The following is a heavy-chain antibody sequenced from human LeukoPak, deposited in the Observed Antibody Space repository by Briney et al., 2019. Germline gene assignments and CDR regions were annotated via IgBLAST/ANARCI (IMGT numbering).Heavy chain of an antibody. V-gene: IGHV3-33*01. CDR2: IWYGGRNK. CDR3: ARHSEDYFDY. J-gene: IGHJ4*02. CDR1: GFTFSSYG. D-gene: IGHD2-15*01. Sequence: GGSLRLSCAASGFTFSSYGMHWVRQAPGKGLEWVAVIWYGGRNKYYADSVKGRFTISRDNSKNTLYLQMNSLGAEDTAVYYCARHSEDYFDYWGQGTLVTVSS.